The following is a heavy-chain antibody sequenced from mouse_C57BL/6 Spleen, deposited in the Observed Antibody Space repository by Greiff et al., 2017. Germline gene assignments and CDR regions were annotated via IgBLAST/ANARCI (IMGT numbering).Heavy chain of an antibody. CDR2: IDPSDSYT. V-gene: IGHV1-50*01. D-gene: IGHD2-12*01. CDR3: LRRDYAMDY. CDR1: GYTFTSYW. J-gene: IGHJ4*01. Sequence: QVQLQQPGAELVKPGASVKLSCKASGYTFTSYWMQWVKQRPGQGLEWIGEIDPSDSYTHYNQKFKGKATLTVDTSSSTAYMQLSSLTSEDSAVYYCLRRDYAMDYWGQGTSVTVSS.